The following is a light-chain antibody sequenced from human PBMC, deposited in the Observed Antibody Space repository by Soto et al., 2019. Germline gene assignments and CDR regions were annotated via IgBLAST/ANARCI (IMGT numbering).Light chain of an antibody. CDR3: QKYNTAPFT. CDR1: DTISVY. CDR2: ASS. V-gene: IGKV1-27*01. J-gene: IGKJ3*01. Sequence: DIQMTQSPSSLSASVGDRVTITCRASDTISVYLAWYQHKPGKVPERLIYASSILQSGVPSRFSGSRSDTEFTLTISSPQPEDVGTYYCQKYNTAPFTFGPGTKVEIK.